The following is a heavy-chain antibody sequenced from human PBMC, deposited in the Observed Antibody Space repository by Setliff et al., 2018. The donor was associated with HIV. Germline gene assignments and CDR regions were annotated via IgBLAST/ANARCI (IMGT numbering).Heavy chain of an antibody. CDR2: INHRGGV. D-gene: IGHD3-3*01. Sequence: SETLSLTCAVYGGSLSGFYWNWIRQSPGKGLAWSGEINHRGGVNYNPSFNSRLTMSVDTSKNQFSLKLTSVTAADTAVYYCASFFWECSDNLCHRSFQFWDQGALVTVSS. V-gene: IGHV4-34*01. J-gene: IGHJ1*01. CDR3: ASFFWECSDNLCHRSFQF. CDR1: GGSLSGFY.